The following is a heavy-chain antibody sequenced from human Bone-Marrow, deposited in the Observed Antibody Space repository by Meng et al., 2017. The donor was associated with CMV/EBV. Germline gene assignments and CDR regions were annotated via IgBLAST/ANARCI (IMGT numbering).Heavy chain of an antibody. CDR1: GFTFSSYG. J-gene: IGHJ4*02. D-gene: IGHD3-22*01. V-gene: IGHV3-30*02. CDR2: IRYDGSNK. CDR3: ARGDDYYDSSGLDC. Sequence: GESLKISCAASGFTFSSYGMHWVRQAPGKGLEWVAFIRYDGSNKYYADSVKGRFTISRDNSKNTLYLQMNSLRAEDTAVYYCARGDDYYDSSGLDCRGQGTLVTVSS.